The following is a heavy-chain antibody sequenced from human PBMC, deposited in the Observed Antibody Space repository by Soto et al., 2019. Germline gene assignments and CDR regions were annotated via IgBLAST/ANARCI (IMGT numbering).Heavy chain of an antibody. D-gene: IGHD3-22*01. CDR1: GYTFTSYG. V-gene: IGHV1-18*04. J-gene: IGHJ4*02. Sequence: ASVKVSCKASGYTFTSYGISWVRQAPGQGLEWMGWISAYNGNTNYAQKLQGRVTMTTDTSTSTAYMELRSLRSDDTAVYYCARDLTLNYYDSSGYYGYWGQGTLVTVS. CDR2: ISAYNGNT. CDR3: ARDLTLNYYDSSGYYGY.